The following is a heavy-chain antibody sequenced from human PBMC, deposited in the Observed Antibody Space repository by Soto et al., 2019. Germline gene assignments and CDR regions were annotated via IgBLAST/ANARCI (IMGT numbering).Heavy chain of an antibody. V-gene: IGHV4-34*01. Sequence: SETLSLTFAVYGGSFSGYYWGWSRPPPGKGLEWIGEINHSGSTNYNPSLKSRVTISVDTSKNQFSLKLSSVTAADTAVYYCARRRIAARRGFDEWGQGTLVTVSS. D-gene: IGHD6-6*01. J-gene: IGHJ4*02. CDR2: INHSGST. CDR3: ARRRIAARRGFDE. CDR1: GGSFSGYY.